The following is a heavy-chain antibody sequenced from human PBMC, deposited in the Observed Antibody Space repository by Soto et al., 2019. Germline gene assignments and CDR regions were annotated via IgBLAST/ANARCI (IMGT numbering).Heavy chain of an antibody. CDR3: ARGAGITMVRGVPSYYYYGMDV. V-gene: IGHV1-69*13. Sequence: ASVKVSCKAPGGTFSSYAISWVRQAPGQGLKWMGGIIPIFGTANYAQKFQGRVTITADESTSTAYMELSSLRSEDTAVYYCARGAGITMVRGVPSYYYYGMDVWGQGTTVTAP. D-gene: IGHD3-10*01. CDR1: GGTFSSYA. CDR2: IIPIFGTA. J-gene: IGHJ6*02.